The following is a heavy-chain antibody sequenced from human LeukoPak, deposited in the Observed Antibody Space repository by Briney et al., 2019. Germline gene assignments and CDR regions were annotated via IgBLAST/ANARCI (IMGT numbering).Heavy chain of an antibody. D-gene: IGHD3-10*01. CDR1: GFTFRSYA. CDR2: ISASGGRT. CDR3: ARAGVRGVDYYYGMDV. J-gene: IGHJ6*02. Sequence: GGSLRLSCAASGFTFRSYAMSWVRQAPGKGLEWVSVISASGGRTAYTDSVKGRFTVSRDNSKNTLYLQMNSLRAEDTAVYYCARAGVRGVDYYYGMDVWGQGTTVTVSS. V-gene: IGHV3-23*01.